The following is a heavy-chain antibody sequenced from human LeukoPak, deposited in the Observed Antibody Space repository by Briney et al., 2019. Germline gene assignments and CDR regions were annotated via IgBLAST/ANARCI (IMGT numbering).Heavy chain of an antibody. CDR2: IYYSGST. V-gene: IGHV4-59*08. CDR1: GRSFSAYY. Sequence: SETLSLTCAFRGRSFSAYYWSWIRQPPGKGLEGIGYIYYSGSTNYNPTLKSRITISVDTSKNQFSLKLSSVTATDTAVYYRAGGAFDWFLASDYFDYWGQGTLVTVSS. CDR3: AGGAFDWFLASDYFDY. J-gene: IGHJ4*02. D-gene: IGHD3-9*01.